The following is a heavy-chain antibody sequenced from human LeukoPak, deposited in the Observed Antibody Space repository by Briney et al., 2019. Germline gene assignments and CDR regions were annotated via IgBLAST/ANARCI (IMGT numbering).Heavy chain of an antibody. J-gene: IGHJ2*01. D-gene: IGHD6-13*01. V-gene: IGHV3-23*01. Sequence: HPGGSLRLSCAASGFTFNNYPMSWVRQAPGKGLECVSTISNSYNTYYADSVKGRFTISRDNSKNMLYLQMDSLRADDTAIYYCAKRAGQQLTYWYIDLWGRGTLVSVSS. CDR3: AKRAGQQLTYWYIDL. CDR2: ISNSYNT. CDR1: GFTFNNYP.